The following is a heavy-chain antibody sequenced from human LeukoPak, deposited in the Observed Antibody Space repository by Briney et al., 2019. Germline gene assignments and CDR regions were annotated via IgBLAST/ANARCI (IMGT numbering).Heavy chain of an antibody. J-gene: IGHJ6*02. CDR2: IYPGDADT. CDR3: ARHGSSMIKEWFGYYYYGMDV. Sequence: GESLKISCKGSGYSFTSYWIGWVRQLPGKGLEWMGTIYPGDADTKYSPSFQGQVTISADKSISTAYLQWSSLKASDTAMYYCARHGSSMIKEWFGYYYYGMDVWGQGTTVTVSS. CDR1: GYSFTSYW. V-gene: IGHV5-51*01. D-gene: IGHD3-3*01.